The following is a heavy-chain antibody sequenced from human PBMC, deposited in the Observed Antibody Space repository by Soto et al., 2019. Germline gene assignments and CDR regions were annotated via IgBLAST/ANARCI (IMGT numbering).Heavy chain of an antibody. J-gene: IGHJ4*02. Sequence: GESLKISCKGSGYSFTSYWIGWVRQMPGKGLEWMGIIYPGDSDTRYSRSFQGQVTISADKSIRTAYLQWSSLKASDTAMYYCARGERDIVATGYFDYWGQGTLVTVSS. D-gene: IGHD5-12*01. CDR3: ARGERDIVATGYFDY. CDR2: IYPGDSDT. V-gene: IGHV5-51*01. CDR1: GYSFTSYW.